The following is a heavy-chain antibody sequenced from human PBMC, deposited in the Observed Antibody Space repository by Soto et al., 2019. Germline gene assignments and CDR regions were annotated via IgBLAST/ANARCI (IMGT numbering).Heavy chain of an antibody. Sequence: QVQLQESGPGLVKPSGTLSPTSAVSGGSSSGSNWWSWARPPPGRGREWIGEIYHSGSTNYNPSLKSRVTISVDKSRNQFSLRLSSVTAADTAVYYCARDLPGGNSGYTGSVAFDIWGHGPMVNVSS. V-gene: IGHV4-4*02. CDR3: ARDLPGGNSGYTGSVAFDI. J-gene: IGHJ3*02. D-gene: IGHD5-12*01. CDR1: GGSSSGSNW. CDR2: IYHSGST.